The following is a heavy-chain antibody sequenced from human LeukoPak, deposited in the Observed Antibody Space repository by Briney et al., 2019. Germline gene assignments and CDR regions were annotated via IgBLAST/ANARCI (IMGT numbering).Heavy chain of an antibody. Sequence: PSETLSLTCTVSGGSISGYYWSWSRQPPGKGVEWIGNLYYMRGAWYKSSLKSRVTTSVDTSKNQFSLKLSSVTAADTAVYYCASYRMGGATFDYWGQGTLVTVSS. D-gene: IGHD3-16*01. CDR2: LYYMRGA. J-gene: IGHJ4*02. V-gene: IGHV4-59*01. CDR3: ASYRMGGATFDY. CDR1: GGSISGYY.